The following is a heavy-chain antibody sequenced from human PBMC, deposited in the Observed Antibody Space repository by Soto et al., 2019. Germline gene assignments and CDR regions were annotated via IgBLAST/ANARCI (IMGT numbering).Heavy chain of an antibody. J-gene: IGHJ6*02. CDR2: TYYRSKWYN. D-gene: IGHD2-21*02. V-gene: IGHV6-1*01. CDR3: ARASLSRYCGGDCYLLGMDV. CDR1: GDSVSSNSAA. Sequence: SQTLSLTCAISGDSVSSNSAAWNWIRQSPSRGLEWLGRTYYRSKWYNDYAVSVKSRITINPDTSKNQFSLQLNSVTPEDTAVYYCARASLSRYCGGDCYLLGMDVWGQGTTVTSP.